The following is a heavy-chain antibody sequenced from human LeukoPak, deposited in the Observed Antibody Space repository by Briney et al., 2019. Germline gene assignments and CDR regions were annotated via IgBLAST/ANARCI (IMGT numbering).Heavy chain of an antibody. J-gene: IGHJ5*02. Sequence: GGSLRLSCAASGFNFVDYAMHWVRQVPGKGLEWVSGISWNSGSIGYADSVKGRFTISRDNSKNTLYLQMNSLRAEDTAVYYCAKFGSVAGTYWFDPWGQGTLVTVSS. D-gene: IGHD6-19*01. CDR2: ISWNSGSI. V-gene: IGHV3-9*01. CDR3: AKFGSVAGTYWFDP. CDR1: GFNFVDYA.